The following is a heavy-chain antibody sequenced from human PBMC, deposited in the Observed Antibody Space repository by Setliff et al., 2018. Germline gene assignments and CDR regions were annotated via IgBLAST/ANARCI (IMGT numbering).Heavy chain of an antibody. CDR1: GGTFRSYG. Sequence: GASVKVSCKASGGTFRSYGISWVRQAPGQGLEWMGGTIPMFGSANYAQKFQGRVTIITDASITTVYMELSRLTSDDTAVYYCVRQDILTSYYMFDYWGQGTLVTVSS. CDR2: TIPMFGSA. J-gene: IGHJ4*02. CDR3: VRQDILTSYYMFDY. D-gene: IGHD3-9*01. V-gene: IGHV1-69*05.